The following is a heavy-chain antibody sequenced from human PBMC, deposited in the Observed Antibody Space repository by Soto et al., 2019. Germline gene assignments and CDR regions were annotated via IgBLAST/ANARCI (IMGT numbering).Heavy chain of an antibody. J-gene: IGHJ3*02. CDR2: ISAYNGNT. V-gene: IGHV1-18*04. CDR1: GYTFTSYG. Sequence: ASVKVSCKASGYTFTSYGISWVRQAPGQGLEWMGWISAYNGNTNYAQKLQGRVTMTTDTSTSTAYMELRSLRSDDTAVYYCARVLLYYDSSNDAFDIWGQGTMVTVSS. CDR3: ARVLLYYDSSNDAFDI. D-gene: IGHD3-22*01.